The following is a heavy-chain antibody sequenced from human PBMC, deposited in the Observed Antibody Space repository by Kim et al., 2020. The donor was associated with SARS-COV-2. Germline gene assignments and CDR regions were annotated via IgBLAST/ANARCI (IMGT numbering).Heavy chain of an antibody. V-gene: IGHV4-39*01. D-gene: IGHD1-1*01. Sequence: KSRVTISVDTSKTQFSLKLSSVTAADTAVYYCARVTGTTGPYYYYYGMDVWGQGTTVTVSS. J-gene: IGHJ6*02. CDR3: ARVTGTTGPYYYYYGMDV.